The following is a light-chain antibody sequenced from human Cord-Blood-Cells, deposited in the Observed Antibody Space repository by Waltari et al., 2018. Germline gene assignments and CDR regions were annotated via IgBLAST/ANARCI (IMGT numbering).Light chain of an antibody. CDR2: DAS. V-gene: IGKV3-11*01. CDR3: QQRSNWPRT. Sequence: EIVLTQSQATLSLSPGERATLSCRASTSVSSYLAWYQQKLGQAPRLLIYDASNRATGIPARFSGSGSGTDFTLTISSLEPEDFAVYYCQQRSNWPRTFGQGTKVEIK. J-gene: IGKJ1*01. CDR1: TSVSSY.